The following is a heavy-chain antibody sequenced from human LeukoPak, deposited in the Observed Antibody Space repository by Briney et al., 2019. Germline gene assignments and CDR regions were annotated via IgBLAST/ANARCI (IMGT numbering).Heavy chain of an antibody. CDR1: GFSFSGYA. CDR3: ATTFRGVIITRLDY. Sequence: SGGSLRLSCAASGFSFSGYAMHWVRRTPGKGLEWVAVISHDEKNKFYAESVKGRFTISRDNSKNTLFLEMNSLRPEDTAFYYCATTFRGVIITRLDYWGQGTLVTVSS. J-gene: IGHJ4*02. V-gene: IGHV3-30*04. D-gene: IGHD3-10*01. CDR2: ISHDEKNK.